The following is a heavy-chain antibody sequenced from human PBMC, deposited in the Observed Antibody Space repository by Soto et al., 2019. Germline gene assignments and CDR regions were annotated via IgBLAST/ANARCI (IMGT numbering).Heavy chain of an antibody. CDR1: GYTFTSRS. CDR2: INGDNDNT. D-gene: IGHD3-16*02. Sequence: ASVKVSCKASGYTFTSRSIHWVRQAPGQRLEWMGWINGDNDNTKYSQKFQGRVTITRGNSENTLYLQMNGLRADDTALYFCAKSRVFIGAIVTLLDSWGQGTQVTVSS. CDR3: AKSRVFIGAIVTLLDS. V-gene: IGHV1-3*01. J-gene: IGHJ4*02.